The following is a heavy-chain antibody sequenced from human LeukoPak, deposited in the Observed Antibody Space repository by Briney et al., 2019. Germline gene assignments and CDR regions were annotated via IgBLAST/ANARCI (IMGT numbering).Heavy chain of an antibody. D-gene: IGHD3-22*01. J-gene: IGHJ4*02. Sequence: SETLSLTCTVSGGSLSGYYWSWIRQPPGKGLEWIGYIYYSGSTNYNPSLKSRVTMSVDTSKNQFSLKLNSVTAADTAVYYCARETYDNSGYYEYYFDYWGQGTLVTVSS. V-gene: IGHV4-59*01. CDR1: GGSLSGYY. CDR2: IYYSGST. CDR3: ARETYDNSGYYEYYFDY.